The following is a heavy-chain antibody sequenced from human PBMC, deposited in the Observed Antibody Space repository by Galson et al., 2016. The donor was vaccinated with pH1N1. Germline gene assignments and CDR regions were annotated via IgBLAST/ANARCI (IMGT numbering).Heavy chain of an antibody. Sequence: PGKGLEWVGVVNPGGSTIRYSPSFQGQVTISSDKSISTAYLQWISLRASDTAMYYCARQYDFGDYRGNAFDIWGQGTVVIVSS. J-gene: IGHJ3*02. D-gene: IGHD4-17*01. CDR3: ARQYDFGDYRGNAFDI. V-gene: IGHV5-51*01. CDR2: VNPGGSTI.